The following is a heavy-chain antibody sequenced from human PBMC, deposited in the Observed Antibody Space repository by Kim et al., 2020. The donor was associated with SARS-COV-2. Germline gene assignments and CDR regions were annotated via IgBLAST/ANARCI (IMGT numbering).Heavy chain of an antibody. CDR3: ATDLRLESGSPTRWGAFDI. CDR2: FDPEDGET. J-gene: IGHJ3*02. V-gene: IGHV1-24*01. D-gene: IGHD1-26*01. Sequence: ASVKVSCKVSGYTLTELSMHWVRQAPGKGLEWMGGFDPEDGETIYAQKFQGRVTMTEDTSTDTAYMELSSLRSEDTAVYYCATDLRLESGSPTRWGAFDIWGQGTMVTVSS. CDR1: GYTLTELS.